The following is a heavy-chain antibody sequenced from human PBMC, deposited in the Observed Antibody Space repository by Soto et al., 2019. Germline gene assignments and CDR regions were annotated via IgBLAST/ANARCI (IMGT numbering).Heavy chain of an antibody. CDR1: GASISGFY. J-gene: IGHJ5*02. V-gene: IGHV4-4*07. D-gene: IGHD1-1*01. Sequence: SETLSLTCTVSGASISGFYWSWIRKSAGKGLEWIGRIYATGTTDYNPSLKSRVMMSVDASKKQFSLKLRSVTAADTAVYYCVRDGTKTLRDWFDPWGQGISVTSPQ. CDR3: VRDGTKTLRDWFDP. CDR2: IYATGTT.